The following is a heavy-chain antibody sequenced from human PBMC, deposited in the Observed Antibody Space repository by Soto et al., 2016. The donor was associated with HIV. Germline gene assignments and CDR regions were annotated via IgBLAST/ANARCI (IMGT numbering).Heavy chain of an antibody. V-gene: IGHV3-23*01. J-gene: IGHJ6*02. CDR2: ISNSGGTT. Sequence: EVQLLESGGGLVQPGGSLRLSCAASKFTFSTYAMSWVRQAPGKGLEWVSTISNSGGTTYYADSVKGRFTISRDNSKNTLYLQMNSLRADDTAVYYCTKDRGTMVRGDTLYYYYYGMDVWGQGTTVTVSS. CDR1: KFTFSTYA. D-gene: IGHD3-10*01. CDR3: TKDRGTMVRGDTLYYYYYGMDV.